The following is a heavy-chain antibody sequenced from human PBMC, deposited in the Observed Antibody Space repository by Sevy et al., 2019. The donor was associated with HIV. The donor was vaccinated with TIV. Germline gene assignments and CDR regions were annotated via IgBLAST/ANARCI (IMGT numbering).Heavy chain of an antibody. CDR2: ISSSSTI. D-gene: IGHD5-18*01. CDR1: GFTFSSYN. V-gene: IGHV3-48*01. CDR3: ARDSLSWIQSFDY. Sequence: GGSLRLSCAASGFTFSSYNMNWVRQAPGKGLEWVSYISSSSTIYYADSVKGRFTISRDNAKNSLYLQMNSLRAEDMAVYYCARDSLSWIQSFDYWGQGTLVTVSS. J-gene: IGHJ4*02.